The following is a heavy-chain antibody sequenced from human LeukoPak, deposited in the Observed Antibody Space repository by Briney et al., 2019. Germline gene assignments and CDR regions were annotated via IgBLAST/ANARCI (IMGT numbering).Heavy chain of an antibody. V-gene: IGHV5-51*01. J-gene: IGHJ4*02. CDR3: ARLSYYDILTGYYSVSVGTKGAYYFDY. CDR2: IYPGDSDT. D-gene: IGHD3-9*01. CDR1: GYTFTSYW. Sequence: GESLKISCKGSGYTFTSYWIAWVRQMPGKGLEWMGIIYPGDSDTRYSPSFQGQVTISADKSISTAYLQWSSLKASDTAMYYCARLSYYDILTGYYSVSVGTKGAYYFDYWGQGTLVTVSS.